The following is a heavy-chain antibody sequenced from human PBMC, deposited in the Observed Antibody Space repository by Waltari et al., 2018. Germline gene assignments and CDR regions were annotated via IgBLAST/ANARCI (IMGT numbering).Heavy chain of an antibody. Sequence: QVQLQQWGAGLLKPSETLSLTCGESGASFGGFYWSWIRQAPGKGLEWIGDITHTGDSNINPSLNSRLTISVDTSKRQFSLELTSVTPADTAVYYCGRAPATSWFGYSVYWGQGTVVTVSS. J-gene: IGHJ4*02. CDR1: GASFGGFY. CDR3: GRAPATSWFGYSVY. CDR2: ITHTGDS. D-gene: IGHD2-2*01. V-gene: IGHV4-34*01.